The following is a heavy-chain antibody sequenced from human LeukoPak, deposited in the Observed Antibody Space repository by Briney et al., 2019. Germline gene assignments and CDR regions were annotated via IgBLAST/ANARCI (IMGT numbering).Heavy chain of an antibody. CDR2: ISGSGGST. V-gene: IGHV3-23*01. D-gene: IGHD6-6*01. CDR1: GFTFSSYA. Sequence: PGGSLRLSCAASGFTFSSYAMSWVRQAPGKGLEWVSLISGSGGSTYYADSVKGRFTISRDNSKNTLYLQMNSLRVEDTAVYYCARGNIAARQDIMDVWGQGTTVTVSS. J-gene: IGHJ6*02. CDR3: ARGNIAARQDIMDV.